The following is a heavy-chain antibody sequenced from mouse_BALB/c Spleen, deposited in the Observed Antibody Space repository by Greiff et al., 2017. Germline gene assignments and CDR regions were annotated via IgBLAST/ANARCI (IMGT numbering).Heavy chain of an antibody. CDR3: ARSVDGSAMDY. CDR2: IYPGDGDT. J-gene: IGHJ4*01. D-gene: IGHD2-3*01. Sequence: VQLQQSGAELARPGASVKLSCKASGYTFTSYWMQWVKQRPGQGLEWIGAIYPGDGDTRYTQKFKGKATLTADKSSSTAYMQLSSLASEDSAVYYCARSVDGSAMDYWGQGTSVTVSS. CDR1: GYTFTSYW. V-gene: IGHV1-87*01.